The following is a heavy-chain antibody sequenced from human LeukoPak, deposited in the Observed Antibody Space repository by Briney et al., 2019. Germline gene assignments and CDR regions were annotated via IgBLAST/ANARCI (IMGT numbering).Heavy chain of an antibody. V-gene: IGHV1-8*01. Sequence: ASVKVSCKASGYTFTSYDINWVRQATGQGLEWMGWMNPNSGNTGYAQKFQDRVTMTRNTSISTAYMELRSLRSEDTAVYYCETHYYDSSGYYRDYWGQGTLVTVSS. CDR2: MNPNSGNT. CDR1: GYTFTSYD. CDR3: ETHYYDSSGYYRDY. J-gene: IGHJ4*02. D-gene: IGHD3-22*01.